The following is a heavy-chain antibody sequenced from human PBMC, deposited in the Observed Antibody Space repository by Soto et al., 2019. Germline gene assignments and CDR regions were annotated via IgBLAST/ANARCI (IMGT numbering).Heavy chain of an antibody. Sequence: PGGSLRLSCAASGFMFSNHGMHWVRQAPGKGLEWVAVIWSDGNNRYYADSVKGRFTISRDNSKNTVYLQMNSLRAEDTAVYYCVRGDNWNDEASHYWGHGPLVTVSS. D-gene: IGHD1-1*01. CDR3: VRGDNWNDEASHY. CDR2: IWSDGNNR. V-gene: IGHV3-33*01. CDR1: GFMFSNHG. J-gene: IGHJ4*01.